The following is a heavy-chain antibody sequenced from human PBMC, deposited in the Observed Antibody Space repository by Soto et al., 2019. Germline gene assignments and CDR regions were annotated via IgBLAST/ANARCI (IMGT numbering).Heavy chain of an antibody. Sequence: SVKVSCKASGGTFSNYTISWVRQAPGQGLEWMGRIIPILGIANYAQKFQGRVTMTADKSTSTAYMELRSLRSDDTAVYYCVWCFYIVGAPVQLSPSLDYWGQGTLVTVSS. V-gene: IGHV1-69*02. J-gene: IGHJ4*02. CDR2: IIPILGIA. CDR3: VWCFYIVGAPVQLSPSLDY. CDR1: GGTFSNYT. D-gene: IGHD1-26*01.